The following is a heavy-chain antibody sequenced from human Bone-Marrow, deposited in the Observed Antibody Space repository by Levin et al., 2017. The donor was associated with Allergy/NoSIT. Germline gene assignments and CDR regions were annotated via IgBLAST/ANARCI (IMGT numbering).Heavy chain of an antibody. Sequence: SCAASGFTISGTYMSWVRQAPGKGLEWVSVFYSGGGTYYADSVKGRFTISRDKSKNTLYLQMNSLRAEDTAVYYCARSSTRPEGYYMDVWGTGTTVTVSS. J-gene: IGHJ6*03. D-gene: IGHD2-2*01. CDR1: GFTISGTY. CDR3: ARSSTRPEGYYMDV. V-gene: IGHV3-53*01. CDR2: FYSGGGT.